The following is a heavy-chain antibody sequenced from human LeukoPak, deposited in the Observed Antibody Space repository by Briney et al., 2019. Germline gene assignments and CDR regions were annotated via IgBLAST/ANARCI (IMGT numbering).Heavy chain of an antibody. Sequence: SVKVSCKASGGTFSSSAISWVRQAPGQGLEWMGRIIPIFGTANYAQKFQGRVTITTDESTSTAYMELNSLTSDDTAVYYCARDPKLELRPYYFDYWGQGTLVTVSS. CDR3: ARDPKLELRPYYFDY. J-gene: IGHJ4*02. D-gene: IGHD1-7*01. CDR2: IIPIFGTA. V-gene: IGHV1-69*05. CDR1: GGTFSSSA.